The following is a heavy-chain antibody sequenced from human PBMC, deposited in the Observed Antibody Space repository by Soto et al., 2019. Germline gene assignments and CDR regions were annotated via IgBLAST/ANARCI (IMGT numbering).Heavy chain of an antibody. CDR2: IYYSGST. CDR1: GGSISSYY. V-gene: IGHV4-59*01. J-gene: IGHJ4*02. D-gene: IGHD3-22*01. CDR3: ARAYDSSGYYFDY. Sequence: SETLSLTCTVSGGSISSYYWSWIRQPPGKGLEWIGYIYYSGSTNYNPSLKSRVAISVDTSKNQFSLKLSSVTAADTAVYYCARAYDSSGYYFDYWGQGTLVTVSS.